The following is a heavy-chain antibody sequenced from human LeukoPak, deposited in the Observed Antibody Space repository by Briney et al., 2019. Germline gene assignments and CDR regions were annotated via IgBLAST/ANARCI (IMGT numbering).Heavy chain of an antibody. V-gene: IGHV3-53*01. CDR3: ARKLAI. CDR2: IYSGGST. J-gene: IGHJ4*02. CDR1: GFTFSSYG. Sequence: PGGSLRLSCAASGFTFSSYGMSWVRQAPGKGLEWVSVIYSGGSTYYADSVKGRFTISRDNSKNTLYLQMNSLRAEDTAVYYCARKLAIWGQGTLVTVSS. D-gene: IGHD1-1*01.